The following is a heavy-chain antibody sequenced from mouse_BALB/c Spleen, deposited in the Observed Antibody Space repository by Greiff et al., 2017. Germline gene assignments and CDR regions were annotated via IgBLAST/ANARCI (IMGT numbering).Heavy chain of an antibody. D-gene: IGHD1-1*01. CDR1: GFTFCSYT. J-gene: IGHJ2*01. CDR2: ISNGGGST. Sequence: EVQLVESGGGLVQSGGSLKLSCAASGFTFCSYTMSWVRQTPEKRLEWVAYISNGGGSTYYPDTVKGRLTISRDNAKNTLYLQMSSLKSEDTAMYYCARSYYYGSSDYWGQGTTRTVSS. CDR3: ARSYYYGSSDY. V-gene: IGHV5-12-2*01.